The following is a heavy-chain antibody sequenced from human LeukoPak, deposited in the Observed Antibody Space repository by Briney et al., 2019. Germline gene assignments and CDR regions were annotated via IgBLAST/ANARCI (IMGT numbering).Heavy chain of an antibody. Sequence: ASVKVSCKASGYTFTNYDINWVRQATGQGLEWMGWMNPNSGDSHSVDKFQGRVTMTRDTSIRTAYMELSGLRSDDTAVYYCARRYCISTGCSAFHYWGPGTPVTVSS. CDR3: ARRYCISTGCSAFHY. J-gene: IGHJ4*02. V-gene: IGHV1-8*01. CDR1: GYTFTNYD. CDR2: MNPNSGDS. D-gene: IGHD2-2*01.